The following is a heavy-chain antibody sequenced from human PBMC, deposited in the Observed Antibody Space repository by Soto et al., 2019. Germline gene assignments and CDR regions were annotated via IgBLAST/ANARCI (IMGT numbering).Heavy chain of an antibody. CDR1: GGSIRRSDSC. Sequence: SETLSLTCSVSGGSIRRSDSCWSWVRQFPGKGLEWIAYITDSGRTDYNPSLKSRATISIDTSKNQFFLNLSSMTAADTAVYYCARGARSIQYGDYLAYFDYWGQGTLVTVSS. V-gene: IGHV4-31*03. J-gene: IGHJ4*02. D-gene: IGHD4-17*01. CDR2: ITDSGRT. CDR3: ARGARSIQYGDYLAYFDY.